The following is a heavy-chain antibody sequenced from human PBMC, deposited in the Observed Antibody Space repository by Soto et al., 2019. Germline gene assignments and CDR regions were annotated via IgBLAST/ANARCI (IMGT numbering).Heavy chain of an antibody. Sequence: ASVKVSCKASGYTFTSYGISWVRQAPGQGLEWMGWISAYNGNTNYAQKLQGRVTMTTDTSTSTAYMELRSLRSDDTAVYYCARGVRYCSSTSRYTTGSDAFDIWGQGTMVTVSS. D-gene: IGHD2-2*02. V-gene: IGHV1-18*04. J-gene: IGHJ3*02. CDR1: GYTFTSYG. CDR2: ISAYNGNT. CDR3: ARGVRYCSSTSRYTTGSDAFDI.